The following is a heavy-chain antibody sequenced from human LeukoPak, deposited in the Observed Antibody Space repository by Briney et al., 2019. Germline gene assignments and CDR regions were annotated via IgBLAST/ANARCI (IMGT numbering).Heavy chain of an antibody. CDR3: ARRVQYYFDY. J-gene: IGHJ4*02. Sequence: PSETLSLACTVSGDSISSYYWSWIRQPPVKGLEWIGYIYYTGNTIYNPSLESRVTISVDTSKNQFSLKLTSVTAADTAVYYCARRVQYYFDYWGQGTPVTVSS. CDR2: IYYTGNT. CDR1: GDSISSYY. V-gene: IGHV4-59*08. D-gene: IGHD4-11*01.